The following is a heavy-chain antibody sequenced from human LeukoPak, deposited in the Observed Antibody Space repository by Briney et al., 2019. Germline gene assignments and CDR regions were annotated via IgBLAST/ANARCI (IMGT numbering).Heavy chain of an antibody. J-gene: IGHJ6*03. D-gene: IGHD3-3*01. V-gene: IGHV1-8*01. CDR1: GYTFTSYD. CDR2: MNPNSGNT. CDR3: ARDGTTYYDFWSGYYTGGGSYYYYYYMDV. Sequence: ASVKVSCKASGYTFTSYDINWVRQATGQGLEWMAWMNPNSGNTGYAQKFQGRVTMTRNTSISTAYMELSSLRSEDTAVYYCARDGTTYYDFWSGYYTGGGSYYYYYYMDVWGKGTTVTVSS.